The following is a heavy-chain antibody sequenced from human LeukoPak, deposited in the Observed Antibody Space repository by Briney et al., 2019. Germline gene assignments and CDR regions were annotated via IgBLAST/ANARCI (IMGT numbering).Heavy chain of an antibody. CDR2: IYPGDSDA. CDR3: ARANWGALDY. CDR1: GYSFTNDW. Sequence: HGESLKISCKGFGYSFTNDWIGWVGQMPGKGLEWMGIIYPGDSDAKYSPSFQGQVTMSVDKSITTAYLQWSSLKASDTAMYYCARANWGALDYWGQGTLVTVSS. V-gene: IGHV5-51*01. D-gene: IGHD7-27*01. J-gene: IGHJ4*02.